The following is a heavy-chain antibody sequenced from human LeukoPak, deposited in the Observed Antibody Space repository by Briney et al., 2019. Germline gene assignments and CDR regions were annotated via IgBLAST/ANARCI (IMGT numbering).Heavy chain of an antibody. CDR2: IVVGSGNT. CDR1: GFTFTSSA. Sequence: ASVKVSCKASGFTFTSSAVQWVRQARGQRLGWIGWIVVGSGNTNYAQKIQERVTITRDMSTRLVYMELSSLSSEDTAVYSCAAEAAYYYDSRDAFDVWGQGTMVTVSS. D-gene: IGHD3-22*01. J-gene: IGHJ3*01. CDR3: AAEAAYYYDSRDAFDV. V-gene: IGHV1-58*01.